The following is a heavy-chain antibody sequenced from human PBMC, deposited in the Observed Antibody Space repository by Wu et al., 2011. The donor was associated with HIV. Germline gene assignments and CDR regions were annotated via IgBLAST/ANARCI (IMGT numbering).Heavy chain of an antibody. Sequence: QVQLVQSGAAVKKPGSSVKVSCKASGGTFNSYGITWVRQAPGQGLEWMGWINPNSGGTNYAQKFQGRVTMTRDTSISTAYMELSRLRSDDTAVYYCARERGDWGSYYFDYWGQGTLVTVSS. CDR1: GGTFNSYG. V-gene: IGHV1-2*02. CDR3: ARERGDWGSYYFDY. J-gene: IGHJ4*02. D-gene: IGHD7-27*01. CDR2: INPNSGGT.